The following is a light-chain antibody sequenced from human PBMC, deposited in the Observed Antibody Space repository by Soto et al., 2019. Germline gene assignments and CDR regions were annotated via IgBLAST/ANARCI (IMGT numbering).Light chain of an antibody. V-gene: IGLV2-14*01. Sequence: QAVVTQPASVSGSPGQSITISCTGTSSDVGGYNYVSWYQQHPGTAPKLMIYEVSNRPSGVSNRFSGSKSGNTASLTISGLQAEDEADYYCSSYTRSTTLVVFGGGTKLTVL. J-gene: IGLJ2*01. CDR1: SSDVGGYNY. CDR3: SSYTRSTTLVV. CDR2: EVS.